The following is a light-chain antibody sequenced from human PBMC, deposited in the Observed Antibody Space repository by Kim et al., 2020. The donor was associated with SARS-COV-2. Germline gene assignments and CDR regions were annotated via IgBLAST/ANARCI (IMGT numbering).Light chain of an antibody. CDR2: DAS. V-gene: IGKV3-15*01. J-gene: IGKJ4*01. CDR3: QQYNNWPPVT. Sequence: SPREKTTPSCRASQSGSSSFAWYQQKPGQAPSLLIYDASTRATGIPARFSGSGSGAEFSLTISSLQSEDFAVYYCQQYNNWPPVTFGGGTKVDIK. CDR1: QSGSSS.